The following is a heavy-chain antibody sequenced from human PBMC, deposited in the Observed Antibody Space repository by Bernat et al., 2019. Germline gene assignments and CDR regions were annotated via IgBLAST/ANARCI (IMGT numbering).Heavy chain of an antibody. Sequence: EVQLVESGGGLIQPGGSLRLSCAASGFTVSSNYMSWVRQAPGKGLEWVSAIYSGGSTYYADSVKGRFTISRDNSKNTLYLQMNSLRVEDTAVYYGARVRSYYRRGNAFDIWGQGTMVTVSS. CDR1: GFTVSSNY. D-gene: IGHD3-10*01. CDR3: ARVRSYYRRGNAFDI. CDR2: IYSGGST. J-gene: IGHJ3*02. V-gene: IGHV3-53*01.